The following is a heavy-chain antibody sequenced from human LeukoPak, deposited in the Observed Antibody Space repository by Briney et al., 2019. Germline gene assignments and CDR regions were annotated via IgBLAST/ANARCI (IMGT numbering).Heavy chain of an antibody. CDR3: ARHNPKSLGNFDY. CDR2: ISYSGNT. Sequence: SETLSLTCTVSGDSVSSDYWSWIRQPPGKGLEWIAYISYSGNTNYNPSLKSRVTISVDTSRNQVSLRLKSVTAADTAVFYCARHNPKSLGNFDYWGRGTLVSVSS. J-gene: IGHJ4*02. D-gene: IGHD1-14*01. V-gene: IGHV4-59*08. CDR1: GDSVSSDY.